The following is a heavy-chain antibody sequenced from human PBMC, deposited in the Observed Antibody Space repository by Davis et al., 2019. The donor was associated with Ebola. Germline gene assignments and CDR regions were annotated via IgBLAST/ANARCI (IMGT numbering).Heavy chain of an antibody. Sequence: GGSLRLSCEVSGFNVRSTYMSWVRQAPGRGLEWIAVTYTSCTTRCVDYADSVKGRFTVSRDNSKNTVFLQMNSLTAEDTAVYYCARHYSTVWYHFDYIDYWGQGIPVTVSS. CDR2: TYTSCTT. D-gene: IGHD6-19*01. V-gene: IGHV3-66*04. CDR1: GFNVRSTY. CDR3: ARHYSTVWYHFDYIDY. J-gene: IGHJ4*02.